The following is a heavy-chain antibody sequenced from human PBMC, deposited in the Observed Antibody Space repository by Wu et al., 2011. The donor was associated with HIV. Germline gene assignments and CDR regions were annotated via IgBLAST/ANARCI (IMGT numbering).Heavy chain of an antibody. CDR2: VLPEDGET. CDR1: GYNFITYG. J-gene: IGHJ5*02. V-gene: IGHV1-18*01. CDR3: VREIFGSFDP. D-gene: IGHD3-10*01. Sequence: QVQLVQSGAEVKKPGASVKVSCKASGYNFITYGISWVRQAPGGGLEWVGLVLPEDGETIYGDKFQGRVTIAADTSIDTAYMQFSSLRSEDTAVYYCVREIFGSFDPWGQGTQVTVSS.